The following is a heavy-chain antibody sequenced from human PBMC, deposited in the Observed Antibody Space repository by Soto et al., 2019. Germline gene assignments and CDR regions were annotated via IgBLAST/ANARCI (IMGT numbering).Heavy chain of an antibody. CDR3: AHMVQDHYNFVYWFDP. Sequence: SGPTLVNPTQPLTLTCTFSGFSLSTNGVGVGWIRQPPGKALDWLAVIYWNDDKRYSPSLKSRLTITKDTSKNQVVLIMTKLDPVDTATYYCAHMVQDHYNFVYWFDPWGQGTLVTVSS. CDR2: IYWNDDK. J-gene: IGHJ5*02. V-gene: IGHV2-5*01. CDR1: GFSLSTNGVG. D-gene: IGHD1-20*01.